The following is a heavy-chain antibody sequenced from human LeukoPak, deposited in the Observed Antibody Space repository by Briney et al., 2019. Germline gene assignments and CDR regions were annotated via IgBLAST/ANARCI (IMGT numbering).Heavy chain of an antibody. CDR1: GGTFSSYA. CDR2: IIPIFGTA. V-gene: IGHV1-69*05. D-gene: IGHD3-22*01. CDR3: AREYYYDSSGYLGY. Sequence: SVKFSCKASGGTFSSYAISWVRQAPGQGLEWMGGIIPIFGTANYAQKFQGRVTITTDESTSTAYMELSSLRSEDTAVYYCAREYYYDSSGYLGYWGQGTLVTVSS. J-gene: IGHJ4*02.